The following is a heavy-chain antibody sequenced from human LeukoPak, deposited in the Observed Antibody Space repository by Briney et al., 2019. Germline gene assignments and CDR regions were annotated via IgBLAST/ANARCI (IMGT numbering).Heavy chain of an antibody. J-gene: IGHJ4*02. D-gene: IGHD3-10*01. CDR1: GFTFSSYE. Sequence: GGSLRLSCAAPGFTFSSYEMNWVRQAPGKGLEWVSYISGSGSTIYYADSVKGRFTISRDNAKNSLYLQMNSLRAEDTAVYYCARDSLVRGVINDYWGQGTLVTVSS. CDR2: ISGSGSTI. CDR3: ARDSLVRGVINDY. V-gene: IGHV3-48*03.